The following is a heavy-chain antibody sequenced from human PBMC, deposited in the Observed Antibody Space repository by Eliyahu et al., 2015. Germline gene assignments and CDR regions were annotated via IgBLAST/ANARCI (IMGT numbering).Heavy chain of an antibody. V-gene: IGHV3-33*01. D-gene: IGHD1-26*01. Sequence: PGKGLEWVAVIWYDGSNKYYADSVKGRFTISRDNSKNTLYLQMNSLRAEDTAVYYCARGGGSYSFYYGMDVWGQGTTVTVSS. J-gene: IGHJ6*02. CDR3: ARGGGSYSFYYGMDV. CDR2: IWYDGSNK.